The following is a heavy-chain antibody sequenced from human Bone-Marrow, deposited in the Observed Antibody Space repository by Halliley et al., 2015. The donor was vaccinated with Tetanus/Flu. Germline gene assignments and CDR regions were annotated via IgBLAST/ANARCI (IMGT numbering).Heavy chain of an antibody. V-gene: IGHV3-43*02. CDR3: AKDIGTIEERIYVLYGMDV. J-gene: IGHJ6*02. CDR2: GDGGTT. Sequence: GDGGTTNYADSVKGRFTISRDNSKNSLYLQMNSLRTEDTAFYYCAKDIGTIEERIYVLYGMDVWGQGTTVTVSS. D-gene: IGHD2-8*01.